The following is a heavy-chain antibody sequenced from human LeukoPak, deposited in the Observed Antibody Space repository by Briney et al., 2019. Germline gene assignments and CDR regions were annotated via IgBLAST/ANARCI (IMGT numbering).Heavy chain of an antibody. CDR3: AKGPTSFYYDFWSGYQN. V-gene: IGHV3-23*01. Sequence: TGGSLRLSCAASGFTFSSYAMSWVRQAPGKGLEWVSAISGSGGSTYYADSVKGRFTISRDNSKNTLYLQMNSLRAEDTAVYYCAKGPTSFYYDFWSGYQNWDQGTLVTVSS. D-gene: IGHD3-3*01. CDR2: ISGSGGST. J-gene: IGHJ4*02. CDR1: GFTFSSYA.